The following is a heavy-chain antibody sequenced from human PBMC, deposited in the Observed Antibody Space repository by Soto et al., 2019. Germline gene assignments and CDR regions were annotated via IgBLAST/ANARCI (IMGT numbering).Heavy chain of an antibody. D-gene: IGHD4-17*01. CDR3: ARLSCDNGIPNIGPGWYFQD. CDR2: IYPGDSDI. J-gene: IGHJ1*01. CDR1: GNSFPSSW. Sequence: GESLKISCKGSGNSFPSSWIAWVRQVPEKGLELTGVIYPGDSDIRYSPSFQGQVTISADKSISTAYGQGSSLKSSDTAMYYCARLSCDNGIPNIGPGWYFQDWGHGSRFTVSS. V-gene: IGHV5-51*01.